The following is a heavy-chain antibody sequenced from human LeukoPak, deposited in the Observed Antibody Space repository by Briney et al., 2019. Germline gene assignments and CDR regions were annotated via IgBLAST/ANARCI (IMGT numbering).Heavy chain of an antibody. CDR2: IYYTGGT. J-gene: IGHJ4*02. D-gene: IGHD3-16*01. CDR3: ARDLGSEGPNDY. Sequence: KPSETLSLTCTVSGGSISSSNYYWGWIRQPPGKGLEWIGSIYYTGGTYYNPSLKSRVTISVDTSKNQFSVKVSSVTAADTAVYYCARDLGSEGPNDYWGQGTLVTVSS. CDR1: GGSISSSNYY. V-gene: IGHV4-39*02.